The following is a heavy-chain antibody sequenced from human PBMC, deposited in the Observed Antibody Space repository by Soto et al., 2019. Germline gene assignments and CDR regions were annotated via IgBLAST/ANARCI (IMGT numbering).Heavy chain of an antibody. J-gene: IGHJ6*02. CDR1: GFTFSTYS. Sequence: GGSLRLSCAASGFTFSTYSMNWVRQAPGKGLEWVSSLTSSDYIYYADSVRGRFTISRDDARDSLFLQMNSLRVEDTAVYYCARDQMVRGELYFYYGMDVWGQGTTVTVSS. CDR2: LTSSDYI. CDR3: ARDQMVRGELYFYYGMDV. V-gene: IGHV3-21*01. D-gene: IGHD3-10*01.